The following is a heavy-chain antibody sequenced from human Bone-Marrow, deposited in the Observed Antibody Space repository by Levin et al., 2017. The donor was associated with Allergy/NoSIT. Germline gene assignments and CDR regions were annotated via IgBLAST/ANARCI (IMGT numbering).Heavy chain of an antibody. CDR3: TTEQGFWPFED. CDR2: IKSGTDCGTT. D-gene: IGHD3-3*01. V-gene: IGHV3-15*01. J-gene: IGHJ4*02. CDR1: GFTFSHAW. Sequence: GESLKISCAVSGFTFSHAWMSWVRQAPGKGLEWVGRIKSGTDCGTTDYSEVVKGRYSISRNDSKNTVHLQMNSLKTEDTAVYYCTTEQGFWPFEDWGQGSLVTVSS.